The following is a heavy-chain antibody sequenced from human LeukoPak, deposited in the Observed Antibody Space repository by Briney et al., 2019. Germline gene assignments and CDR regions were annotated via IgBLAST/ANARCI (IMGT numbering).Heavy chain of an antibody. J-gene: IGHJ4*02. CDR3: AKHSSAVAAPFDF. V-gene: IGHV1-46*01. Sequence: ASVKVSCKASGYTFTSYYMHWVRQAPGQGLEWMGIINPSGGSTSYAQKFQGRVTMTRDTSTSTVYMELSSLRSEDTAVYYCAKHSSAVAAPFDFWGQGTLVTVSS. CDR2: INPSGGST. D-gene: IGHD6-19*01. CDR1: GYTFTSYY.